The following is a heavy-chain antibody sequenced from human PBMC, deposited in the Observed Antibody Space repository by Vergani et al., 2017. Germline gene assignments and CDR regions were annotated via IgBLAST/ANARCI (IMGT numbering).Heavy chain of an antibody. CDR2: IIPIFGTA. V-gene: IGHV1-69*13. D-gene: IGHD3-10*01. Sequence: QVQLVQSGAEVKKPGSSVKVSCKASGGTFSSYAISWVRQAPGQGLEWMGRIIPIFGTANYAQKFQGRVTITADESTSTAYMELSSLRSEETAVYYCAXTMVRGVIHGYFDYWGQGTLVTVSS. CDR1: GGTFSSYA. CDR3: AXTMVRGVIHGYFDY. J-gene: IGHJ4*02.